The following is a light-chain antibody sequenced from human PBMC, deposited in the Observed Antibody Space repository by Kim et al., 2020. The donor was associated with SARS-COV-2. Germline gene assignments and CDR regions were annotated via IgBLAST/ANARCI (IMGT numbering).Light chain of an antibody. Sequence: SYELTQPPSVSVAPGQTASITCGGNNIGRKSVHWYQQKPGQAPVLVIYYDSDRPSGIPERFSGSNSGNTATLTISRVEAGDEADFYCQVWDSSSDHVLFG. V-gene: IGLV3-21*04. CDR3: QVWDSSSDHVL. CDR1: NIGRKS. CDR2: YDS. J-gene: IGLJ3*02.